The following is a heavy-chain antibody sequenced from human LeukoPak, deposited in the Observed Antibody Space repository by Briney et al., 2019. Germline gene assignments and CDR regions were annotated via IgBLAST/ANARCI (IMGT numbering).Heavy chain of an antibody. J-gene: IGHJ3*02. CDR2: ISYDGSNK. D-gene: IGHD2-21*01. V-gene: IGHV3-30-3*01. Sequence: GGSLRLSCAASGFTFSSYAMHWVRQAPGKGLEWVAVISYDGSNKYYADSVKGRFTISRDNSKNTLYLQMNSLRSEDTAVYYCARERGPSVVVKAFDIWGQGTMVTVSS. CDR1: GFTFSSYA. CDR3: ARERGPSVVVKAFDI.